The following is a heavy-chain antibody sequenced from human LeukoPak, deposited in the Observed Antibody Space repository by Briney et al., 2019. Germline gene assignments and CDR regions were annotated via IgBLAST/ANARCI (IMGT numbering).Heavy chain of an antibody. D-gene: IGHD1-7*01. J-gene: IGHJ3*02. V-gene: IGHV1-46*01. Sequence: ASVKVSCKASGYTFTSYYMHWVRQAPGQGLEWMGIINPSGGSTSYAQKFQGRVTMTRDTSTSTVYMELSSLRSEDTAVYFCARDRANIGTPLKAFDIWGQGTMVTVSS. CDR1: GYTFTSYY. CDR3: ARDRANIGTPLKAFDI. CDR2: INPSGGST.